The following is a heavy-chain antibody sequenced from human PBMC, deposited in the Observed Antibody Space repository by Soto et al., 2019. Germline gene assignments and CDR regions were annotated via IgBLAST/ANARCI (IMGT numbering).Heavy chain of an antibody. CDR2: IYYSGST. CDR3: VGGWHGFDP. Sequence: PSETLSLTCTVSGGSISSYYWSWIRQPPGKGLEWIGYIYYSGSTNYNPSLKSRVTISVDTSKDQFSLKLSFVTAADTAVYYCVGGWHGFDPWGQGTLVTVSS. J-gene: IGHJ5*02. V-gene: IGHV4-59*08. D-gene: IGHD3-16*01. CDR1: GGSISSYY.